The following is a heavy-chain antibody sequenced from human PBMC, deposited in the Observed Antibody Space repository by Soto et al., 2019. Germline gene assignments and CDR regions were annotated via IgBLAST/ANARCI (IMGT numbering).Heavy chain of an antibody. D-gene: IGHD6-6*01. CDR1: GESISSGGYY. CDR2: IYDSESA. J-gene: IGHJ4*02. CDR3: ARASSSSSAADY. V-gene: IGHV4-31*03. Sequence: QVQLQESGPGLVKTSQTLSLPCNVSGESISSGGYYWSWLRHHPGKVLEWIGYIYDSESAYYNPSLKRRVTTPMDTSENHLAMTLSSVTGAYTAVYYCARASSSSSAADYCGQGSLVSVSS.